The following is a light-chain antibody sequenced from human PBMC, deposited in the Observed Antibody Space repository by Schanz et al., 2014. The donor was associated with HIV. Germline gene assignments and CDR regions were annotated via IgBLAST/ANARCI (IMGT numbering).Light chain of an antibody. Sequence: QSVLTQPPSVSAAPGQKVTISCSGSSSNIGNNYVSWYQQLPGTAPKLLIYDNNERPSGIPDRFSGSKSGTSATLGITGLQTGDEADYYCATWDTNLSAGVFGGGTKVTVL. CDR1: SSNIGNNY. CDR2: DNN. J-gene: IGLJ3*02. CDR3: ATWDTNLSAGV. V-gene: IGLV1-51*01.